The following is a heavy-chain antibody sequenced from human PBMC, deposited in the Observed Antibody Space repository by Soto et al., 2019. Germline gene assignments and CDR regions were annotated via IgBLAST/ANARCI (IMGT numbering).Heavy chain of an antibody. V-gene: IGHV4-61*01. J-gene: IGHJ5*02. Sequence: SETLSLTSTFSGFSVRSGSYYWSWIRQPPGKGLEWIGYIYYSGSTNYNPSLKSRVTISVDTSKNQFSLKLSSVTAADTAVSYCARGYYDSSGYYNWFDPWGQGTLVTVSS. CDR3: ARGYYDSSGYYNWFDP. CDR2: IYYSGST. CDR1: GFSVRSGSYY. D-gene: IGHD3-22*01.